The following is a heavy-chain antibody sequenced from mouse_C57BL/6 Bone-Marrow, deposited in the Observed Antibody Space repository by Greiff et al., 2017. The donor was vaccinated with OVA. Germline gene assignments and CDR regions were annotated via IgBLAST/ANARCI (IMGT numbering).Heavy chain of an antibody. CDR2: IWRGGST. J-gene: IGHJ1*03. D-gene: IGHD1-1*01. V-gene: IGHV2-5*01. CDR1: GFSLTSYG. CDR3: AAYYYGSSYGYWYFDV. Sequence: QVQLKQSGPGLVQPSQSLSITCTVSGFSLTSYGVHWVRQSPGKGLEWLGVIWRGGSTDYNAAFMSRLSSTMDNSTSRVFFKMNSLQADDTAIYYCAAYYYGSSYGYWYFDVWGTGTTVTVSS.